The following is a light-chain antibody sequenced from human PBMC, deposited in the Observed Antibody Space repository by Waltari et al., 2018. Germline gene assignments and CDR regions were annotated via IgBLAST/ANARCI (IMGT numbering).Light chain of an antibody. J-gene: IGKJ4*01. CDR2: DAS. Sequence: EIVLTQSPATLSLSPGQRATLSCRASQSVGGYLAWYQQKRGQAPRLLISDASNRATGIPARFSGSGSGTEFTLTISSLQSEDFALYYCQQYNNRPPVTFGGGTKVEIK. V-gene: IGKV3-15*01. CDR1: QSVGGY. CDR3: QQYNNRPPVT.